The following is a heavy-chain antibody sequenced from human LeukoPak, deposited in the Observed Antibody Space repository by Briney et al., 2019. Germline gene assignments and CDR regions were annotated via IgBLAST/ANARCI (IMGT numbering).Heavy chain of an antibody. CDR1: GFPFNAYW. CDR2: IRQDGDTK. J-gene: IGHJ1*01. V-gene: IGHV3-7*01. Sequence: GGSLRLSCAASGFPFNAYWMTWVRQAPGKGLEWVANIRQDGDTKYYVDSVKGRFTISRDNADNSLFLEMNSLREEDTAVYYCARPLTIAGTWNFQNWGQGTLVTVSS. CDR3: ARPLTIAGTWNFQN. D-gene: IGHD1-20*01.